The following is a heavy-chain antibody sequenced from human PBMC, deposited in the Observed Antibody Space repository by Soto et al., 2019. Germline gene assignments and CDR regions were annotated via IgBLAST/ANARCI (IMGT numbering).Heavy chain of an antibody. Sequence: SETLSLTCTVSGGSISSGCYYWSWIRQHPGKGLEWIGYIYYSGSTYYNPSLKSRVTISVDTSKNQFSLKLSSVTAADTAVYYCARGADSGSYPTHVWGQGTLVTVSS. CDR1: GGSISSGCYY. V-gene: IGHV4-31*03. D-gene: IGHD1-26*01. J-gene: IGHJ4*02. CDR2: IYYSGST. CDR3: ARGADSGSYPTHV.